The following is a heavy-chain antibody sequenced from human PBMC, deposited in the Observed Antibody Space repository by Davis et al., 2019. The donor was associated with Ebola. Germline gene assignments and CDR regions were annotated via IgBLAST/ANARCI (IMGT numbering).Heavy chain of an antibody. CDR2: IYYSGST. V-gene: IGHV4-59*08. Sequence: SETLSPTCTVSGGSISSYYWSWIRQPPGKGLEWIGYIYYSGSTNYNPSLKSRVTISVDTSKNQFSLKLSSVTAADTAVYYCARHRYSYGYDYWGQGTLVTVSS. CDR3: ARHRYSYGYDY. D-gene: IGHD5-18*01. CDR1: GGSISSYY. J-gene: IGHJ4*02.